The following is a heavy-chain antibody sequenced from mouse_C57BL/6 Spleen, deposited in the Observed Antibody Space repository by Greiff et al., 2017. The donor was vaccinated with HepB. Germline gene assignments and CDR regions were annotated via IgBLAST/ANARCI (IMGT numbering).Heavy chain of an antibody. CDR2: IRNKANGYTT. J-gene: IGHJ1*03. CDR3: ARYGRGYFDV. CDR1: GFTFTDYY. V-gene: IGHV7-3*01. Sequence: EVQRVESGGGLVQPGGSLSLSCAASGFTFTDYYMSWVRQPPGKALEWLGFIRNKANGYTTEYSASVKGRFTISRDNSQSILYLQMNALRAEDSATYYCARYGRGYFDVWGTGTTVTVSS.